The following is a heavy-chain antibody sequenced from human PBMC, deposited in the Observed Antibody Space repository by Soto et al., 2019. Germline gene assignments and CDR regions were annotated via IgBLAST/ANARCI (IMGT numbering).Heavy chain of an antibody. J-gene: IGHJ4*02. V-gene: IGHV4-4*07. CDR1: GGSISSYY. D-gene: IGHD6-19*01. Sequence: SETLSLTCTVSGGSISSYYWSWIRRPAGKGLEWIGRIYTSGSTNYNPSLKSRVTMSVDTSKNQFSLKLSSVTAADTAVYYCARDSSFEVAGLLDYWGQGTLVTVSS. CDR3: ARDSSFEVAGLLDY. CDR2: IYTSGST.